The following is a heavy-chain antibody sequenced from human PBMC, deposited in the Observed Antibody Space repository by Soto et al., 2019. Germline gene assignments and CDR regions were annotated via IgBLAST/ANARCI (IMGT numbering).Heavy chain of an antibody. Sequence: QVQLVESGGGVVQPGRSLRLSCAASGFTFSSYGMHWVRQAPGKGLEWVAVISYDGSNKYYADSVKGRFTISRDNSKNTLYLQMNSLRAEDTAVYYCAKPRIAAAGTPLDYWGQGTLVTVSS. CDR3: AKPRIAAAGTPLDY. CDR1: GFTFSSYG. CDR2: ISYDGSNK. V-gene: IGHV3-30*18. D-gene: IGHD6-13*01. J-gene: IGHJ4*02.